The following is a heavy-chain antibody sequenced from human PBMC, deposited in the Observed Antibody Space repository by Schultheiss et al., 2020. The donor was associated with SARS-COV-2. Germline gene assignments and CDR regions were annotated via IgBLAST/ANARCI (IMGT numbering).Heavy chain of an antibody. V-gene: IGHV3-30*04. Sequence: GGSLRLSCAASGFTFSSYAMHWVRQAPGKGLEWVAVISYDGSNKYYADSVKGRFTISRDNSKNTLYLQMNSLRVEDTAVYYCAKDEVWLGEMATIGLDYWGQGTLVTVSS. CDR3: AKDEVWLGEMATIGLDY. CDR1: GFTFSSYA. D-gene: IGHD5-24*01. CDR2: ISYDGSNK. J-gene: IGHJ4*02.